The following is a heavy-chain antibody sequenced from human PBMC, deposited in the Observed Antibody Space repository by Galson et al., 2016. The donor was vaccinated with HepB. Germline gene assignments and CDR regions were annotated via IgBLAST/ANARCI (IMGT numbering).Heavy chain of an antibody. V-gene: IGHV2-70*04. CDR3: ARIRGVRDDYMDV. CDR1: GFSLGDSGMR. J-gene: IGHJ6*03. CDR2: LDWDDDK. Sequence: PALVKPTQTLTLTCRFSGFSLGDSGMRVSWIRQPPGKALEWLARLDWDDDKFYDMSLRTRLTISKDTSENQVVLMMTNMDPSDTATYYCARIRGVRDDYMDVWGKGTTVIVSS. D-gene: IGHD2-8*02.